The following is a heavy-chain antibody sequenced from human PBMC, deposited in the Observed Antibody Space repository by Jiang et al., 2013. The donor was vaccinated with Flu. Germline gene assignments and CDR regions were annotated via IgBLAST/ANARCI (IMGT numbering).Heavy chain of an antibody. Sequence: SGAEVKKPGASVKVSCKVSGYTLTELSMHWVRQAPGKGLEWMGGFDPEDGETIYAQKFQGRVTMTEDTSTDTAYMELSSLRSEDTAVYYCATERALGYCSSTSCLRGPRYFDLWGRGTLVTVSS. CDR1: GYTLTELS. CDR2: FDPEDGET. J-gene: IGHJ2*01. CDR3: ATERALGYCSSTSCLRGPRYFDL. V-gene: IGHV1-24*01. D-gene: IGHD2-2*01.